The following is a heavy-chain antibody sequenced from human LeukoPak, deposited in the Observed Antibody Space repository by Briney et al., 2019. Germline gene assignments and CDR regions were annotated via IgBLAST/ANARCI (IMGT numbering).Heavy chain of an antibody. CDR2: INPSGGST. D-gene: IGHD6-13*01. CDR1: RYTFTSYY. J-gene: IGHJ4*02. CDR3: ARAGYWAASGYATI. Sequence: ASLKVSCKASRYTFTSYYMTWVRQAPGQGLEWMGIINPSGGSTTYAQKFQGRVTMTRDTSTSTVYMALSSLTPEDTAVYYCARAGYWAASGYATIWGQGTLVTVSS. V-gene: IGHV1-46*03.